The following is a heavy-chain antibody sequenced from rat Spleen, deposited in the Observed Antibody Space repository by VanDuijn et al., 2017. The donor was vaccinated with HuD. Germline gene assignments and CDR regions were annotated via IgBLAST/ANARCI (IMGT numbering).Heavy chain of an antibody. CDR2: ISYDGSST. D-gene: IGHD5-1*01. CDR1: GFTFSAYY. Sequence: EVQLVESDGGLVQPGRSLKLSCAASGFTFSAYYMAWVRQAPTKGLEWVATISYDGSSTYYRDSVKGRFTISRDNAKSTLYLQMDSLRSEDTATYYCARHPWGDWGQGVMVTVSS. J-gene: IGHJ2*01. V-gene: IGHV5-29*01. CDR3: ARHPWGD.